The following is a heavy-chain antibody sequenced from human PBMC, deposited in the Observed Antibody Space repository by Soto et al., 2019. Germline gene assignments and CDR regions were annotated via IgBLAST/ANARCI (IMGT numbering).Heavy chain of an antibody. V-gene: IGHV3-30*18. J-gene: IGHJ4*02. CDR1: GFTFSNYG. CDR2: ISYHGSDK. Sequence: QVQLVESGGGVVQPGRSLRLSCAASGFTFSNYGMHWVRQAPGKGLEWVAVISYHGSDKYYADSVKGRFTISRDNSKNTLYLQMDSVRAEDTAVYYSAKVHLTTTVTTVGYWGQGTLVTVSS. D-gene: IGHD4-17*01. CDR3: AKVHLTTTVTTVGY.